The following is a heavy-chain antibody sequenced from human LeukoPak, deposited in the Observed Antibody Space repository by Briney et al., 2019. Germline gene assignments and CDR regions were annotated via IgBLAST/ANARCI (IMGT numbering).Heavy chain of an antibody. D-gene: IGHD3-22*01. CDR3: ARSSNGYYYDSSGYSTFDY. V-gene: IGHV3-30*02. Sequence: GSLRLSCAASGFTFSSYGMHWVRQAPGKGLEWVAFIRYDGSNKYYADSVKGRFTISRDNSKNTLYLQMNSLRAEDTAVYYCARSSNGYYYDSSGYSTFDYWGQGTLVTVSS. CDR1: GFTFSSYG. CDR2: IRYDGSNK. J-gene: IGHJ4*02.